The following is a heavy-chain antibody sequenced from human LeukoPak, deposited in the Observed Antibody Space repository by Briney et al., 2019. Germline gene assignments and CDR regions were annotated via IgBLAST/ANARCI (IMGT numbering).Heavy chain of an antibody. J-gene: IGHJ5*02. V-gene: IGHV1-2*02. CDR3: AQDNGYSYGYWFDP. CDR1: GYTFTGYY. Sequence: ASVKVSCKASGYTFTGYYMHWVRQAPGQGLEWMGWINPNSGGTNYAQKFQVRVTMTRDTSISTAYMELSRLRSDDTAVYYCAQDNGYSYGYWFDPWGQGTLVTVSS. CDR2: INPNSGGT. D-gene: IGHD5-18*01.